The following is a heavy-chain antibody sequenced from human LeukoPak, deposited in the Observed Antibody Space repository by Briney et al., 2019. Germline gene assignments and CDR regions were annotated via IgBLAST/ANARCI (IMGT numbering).Heavy chain of an antibody. J-gene: IGHJ5*02. CDR3: AKEPLSGYSSSWFRGGDWFDP. Sequence: GGSLRLSCAASGFTFSSYAMSWVRQAPGKGLEWVSAISGSGGSTYYADSVKGRFTISRDNSKNTLDLQMNSLRAADTAVYYCAKEPLSGYSSSWFRGGDWFDPWGQGTLVTVSS. D-gene: IGHD6-13*01. CDR1: GFTFSSYA. CDR2: ISGSGGST. V-gene: IGHV3-23*01.